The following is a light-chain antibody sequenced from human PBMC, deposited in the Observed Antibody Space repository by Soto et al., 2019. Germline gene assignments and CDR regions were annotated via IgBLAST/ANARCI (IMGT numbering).Light chain of an antibody. CDR2: DVS. Sequence: DIVLTQSPASLSASPGERVTISCRAGQGVTTYFAWYQQKSGKSPRLLIYDVSTRATGVPARFSGTGSETDFTLTISGLQSEDSAVYFCQQYNNWPFAFGQGARLEIK. V-gene: IGKV3-15*01. CDR1: QGVTTY. CDR3: QQYNNWPFA. J-gene: IGKJ5*01.